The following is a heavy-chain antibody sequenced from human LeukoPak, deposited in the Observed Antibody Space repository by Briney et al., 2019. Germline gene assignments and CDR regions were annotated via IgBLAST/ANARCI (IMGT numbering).Heavy chain of an antibody. V-gene: IGHV4-34*01. CDR3: ARGQRYDYVWGSYRSAEYFQH. CDR1: GGSFSGYY. J-gene: IGHJ1*01. Sequence: NPSETLSLTCAVYGGSFSGYYWSWIRQPPGKGLEWIGEINHSGSTNYNPSLKSRVTISVDTSKNQFSLKLSSVTAADTAVYYCARGQRYDYVWGSYRSAEYFQHWGQGTLVTVSS. CDR2: INHSGST. D-gene: IGHD3-16*02.